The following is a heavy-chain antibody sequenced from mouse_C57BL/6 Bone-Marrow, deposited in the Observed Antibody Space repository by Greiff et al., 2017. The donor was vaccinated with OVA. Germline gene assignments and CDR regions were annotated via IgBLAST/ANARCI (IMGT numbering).Heavy chain of an antibody. V-gene: IGHV1-75*01. J-gene: IGHJ1*03. Sequence: QVQLQQSGPELVKPGASVKISCKASGYTFTDYYINWVKQRPGQGLEWIGWIFPGSGSTYYNEKFKGKATLTVDKSSSTAYMLLSSLTSEDSAVYFCARGDYYGSRAYYWYFDVWGTGTTVTVSS. CDR3: ARGDYYGSRAYYWYFDV. CDR2: IFPGSGST. D-gene: IGHD1-1*01. CDR1: GYTFTDYY.